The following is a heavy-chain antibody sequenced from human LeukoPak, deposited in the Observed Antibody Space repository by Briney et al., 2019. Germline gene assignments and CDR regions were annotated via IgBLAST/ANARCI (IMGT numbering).Heavy chain of an antibody. Sequence: GVSLRLSCAASGFTFSDYYMSWIRQAPGKGLECVSYISDSTGYTNYADSVKGRFTISRDNARNSLYLQMNSLRAEDTAMYYCARGHRRFDPWGQGTLVTVSS. CDR1: GFTFSDYY. J-gene: IGHJ5*02. CDR3: ARGHRRFDP. V-gene: IGHV3-11*05. CDR2: ISDSTGYT.